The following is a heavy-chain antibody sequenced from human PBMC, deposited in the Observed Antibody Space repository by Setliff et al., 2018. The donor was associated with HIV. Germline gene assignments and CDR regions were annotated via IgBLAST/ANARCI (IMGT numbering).Heavy chain of an antibody. V-gene: IGHV4-61*02. Sequence: NPSETLSLTCTVSGDSISSDSFFWSWIRQPAGKGLEWIGRIYTSGGTNYNPSLKSRVTISIDTSKNQFSVKLTSVTAADTAVYYCARVSMVREVIHYYNYGMDVWGQGTTVTVSS. J-gene: IGHJ6*02. CDR2: IYTSGGT. CDR1: GDSISSDSFF. D-gene: IGHD3-10*01. CDR3: ARVSMVREVIHYYNYGMDV.